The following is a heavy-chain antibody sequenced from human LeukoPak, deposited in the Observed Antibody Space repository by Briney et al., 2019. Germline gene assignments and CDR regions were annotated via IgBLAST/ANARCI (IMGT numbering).Heavy chain of an antibody. Sequence: PSETLSLTCTVSGGSISNYYWSWLRQPPGKGLGWIGYIYFSGTTNINPSLKSRVTISVDMPKNQFSLKLSSVTAADTAVYYCAREDPQTTVPEGLDVWGQGTTVTVSS. CDR2: IYFSGTT. J-gene: IGHJ6*02. CDR1: GGSISNYY. V-gene: IGHV4-59*01. CDR3: AREDPQTTVPEGLDV. D-gene: IGHD4-17*01.